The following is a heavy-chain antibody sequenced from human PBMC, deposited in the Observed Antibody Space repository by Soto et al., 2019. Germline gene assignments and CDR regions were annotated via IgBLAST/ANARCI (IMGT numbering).Heavy chain of an antibody. J-gene: IGHJ3*02. CDR3: ARFSGNAFDS. V-gene: IGHV4-39*01. Sequence: LSLTCSVSGGSIRSSSYNWDWIRQPPGKGLEWIGTIYYNGDTDYNPSLKSRATISVDASDYQFSLKLSSVTAADTSIYYCARFSGNAFDSWGHGTMVTVSS. CDR2: IYYNGDT. CDR1: GGSIRSSSYN.